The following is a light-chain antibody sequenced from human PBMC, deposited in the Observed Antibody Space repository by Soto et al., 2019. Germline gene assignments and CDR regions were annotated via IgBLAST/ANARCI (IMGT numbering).Light chain of an antibody. CDR3: QQYSTWPLT. Sequence: EVVMTQSPATLSVSPGERATLSCRASQSVSSTLAWYQQKPGQAPRLLIYGASTRATGIPARFSGSGSGTECTLTISSLQSEDFAVYYCQQYSTWPLTFGGGNKVEIK. CDR1: QSVSST. CDR2: GAS. J-gene: IGKJ4*01. V-gene: IGKV3-15*01.